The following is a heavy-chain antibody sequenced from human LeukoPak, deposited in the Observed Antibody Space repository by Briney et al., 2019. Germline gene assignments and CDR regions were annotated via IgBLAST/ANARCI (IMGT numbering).Heavy chain of an antibody. CDR2: IYPGDSDT. D-gene: IGHD2-2*02. Sequence: GESLQISCKGSGYSFTSYWIGWVRQMPGKGLEWMGIIYPGDSDTRYSPSFQGQVTISADKSISTAYLQWSSLKASDTAMYYCARGRGDCSSTSCYMGGSLGYYMDVWGKGTTVTVSS. J-gene: IGHJ6*03. V-gene: IGHV5-51*01. CDR3: ARGRGDCSSTSCYMGGSLGYYMDV. CDR1: GYSFTSYW.